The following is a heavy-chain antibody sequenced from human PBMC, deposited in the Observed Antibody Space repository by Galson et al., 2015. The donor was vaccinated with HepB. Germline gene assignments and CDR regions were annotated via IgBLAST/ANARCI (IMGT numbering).Heavy chain of an antibody. Sequence: SVKVSCKASGYTFTSYAMHWVRQAPGQRLEWMGWINAGNGNTKYSQKFQGRVTITRDTSASTAYMELSSLRSEDTAVYYCAKSSMSGYATFDYWGQGTLVTVSS. J-gene: IGHJ4*02. CDR2: INAGNGNT. CDR1: GYTFTSYA. D-gene: IGHD5-12*01. CDR3: AKSSMSGYATFDY. V-gene: IGHV1-3*01.